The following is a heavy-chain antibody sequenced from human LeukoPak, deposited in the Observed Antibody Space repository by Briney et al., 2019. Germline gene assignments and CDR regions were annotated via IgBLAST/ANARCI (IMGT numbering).Heavy chain of an antibody. D-gene: IGHD4-17*01. V-gene: IGHV1-24*01. J-gene: IGHJ4*02. CDR2: FDPEDGET. Sequence: ASVKVSCKVSGYTLTELSMHWVRQAPGKGLEWMGGFDPEDGETIYAQKFQGRVTMTEDTSTDTAYMGLSSLRSEDTAVYYCATGISGDYPGAFDYWGQGTLVTVSS. CDR1: GYTLTELS. CDR3: ATGISGDYPGAFDY.